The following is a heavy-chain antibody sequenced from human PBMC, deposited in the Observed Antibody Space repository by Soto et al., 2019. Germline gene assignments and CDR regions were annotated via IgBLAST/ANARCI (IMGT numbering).Heavy chain of an antibody. J-gene: IGHJ6*02. CDR3: AFGWYGKNYYYYYGMDV. Sequence: SVKVTCKASGYTITSYYMHWVRQAPGQGLEWMGIINPSGGSTSYAQKFQGRVTMTRDTSTSTVYMELSSLRSEDTAVYYCAFGWYGKNYYYYYGMDVWGQGTTVTVSS. D-gene: IGHD6-19*01. CDR2: INPSGGST. V-gene: IGHV1-46*01. CDR1: GYTITSYY.